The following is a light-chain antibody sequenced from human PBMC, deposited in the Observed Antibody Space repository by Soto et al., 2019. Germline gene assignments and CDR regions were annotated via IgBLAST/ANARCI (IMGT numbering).Light chain of an antibody. J-gene: IGKJ3*01. CDR3: QQSYSSVFT. CDR2: AAS. V-gene: IGKV1-39*01. Sequence: DIQMTQSPSSLSASVGDRVTITCRASQNINIYLNWYQQKPGKAPNLLIYAASSVQKGVPSRFSGSGSGSDFTLTITSLRPEDSANYYCQQSYSSVFTFGPGTKVDIK. CDR1: QNINIY.